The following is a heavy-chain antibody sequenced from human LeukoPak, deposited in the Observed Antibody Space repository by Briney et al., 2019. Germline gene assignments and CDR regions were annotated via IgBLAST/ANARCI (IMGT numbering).Heavy chain of an antibody. CDR2: INPNSGGT. CDR1: GYTFTGYY. D-gene: IGHD6-6*01. CDR3: ARDPNSSSNPDY. J-gene: IGHJ4*02. V-gene: IGHV1-2*06. Sequence: ASVKVSCKAPGYTFTGYYMHWVRQAPGQGLEWMGRINPNSGGTNYAQKFQGRVTMTRDTSISTAYMELSRLRSDDTAVYYCARDPNSSSNPDYWGQGTLVTVSS.